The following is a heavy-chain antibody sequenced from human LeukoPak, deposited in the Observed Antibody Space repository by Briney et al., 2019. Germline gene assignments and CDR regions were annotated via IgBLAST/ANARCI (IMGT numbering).Heavy chain of an antibody. J-gene: IGHJ4*02. V-gene: IGHV3-53*04. Sequence: GGSLRLSCAASGFTVTSNCMSWVRQAPGKGLEWVSVLYSGGSTFYADSVKGRFTISRHNSKNTVYLQMNSLRTEDTAVYYCARDHSLDYWGQGTLVTVSS. CDR2: LYSGGST. D-gene: IGHD6-13*01. CDR1: GFTVTSNC. CDR3: ARDHSLDY.